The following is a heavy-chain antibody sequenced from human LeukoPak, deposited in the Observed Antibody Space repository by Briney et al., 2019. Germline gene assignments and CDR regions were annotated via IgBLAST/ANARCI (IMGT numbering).Heavy chain of an antibody. CDR1: GGSFSGYY. Sequence: SETLSLTCAVYGGSFSGYYWSWIRQPPGKGLEWIGEINHSGSTNYNPSLKSRVTISVDTSKNQFPLKLSSVTATATAVYYCARCERVTYRSGTYVFCYIDYWSEGSLVTVSS. CDR3: ARCERVTYRSGTYVFCYIDY. J-gene: IGHJ4*02. V-gene: IGHV4-34*01. D-gene: IGHD3-10*01. CDR2: INHSGST.